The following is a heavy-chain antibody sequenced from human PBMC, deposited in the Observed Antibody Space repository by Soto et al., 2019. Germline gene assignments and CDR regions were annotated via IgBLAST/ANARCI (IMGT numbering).Heavy chain of an antibody. V-gene: IGHV1-2*02. CDR3: ARDLGRLGSLGGMDV. J-gene: IGHJ6*02. CDR1: GYTFTGYY. Sequence: ASVKVSCKASGYTFTGYYMHWVRQAPGQGLEWMGWINPNSGGTNYAQKFQGRVTMTRDTSISTAYMELSRLRSDDTAVYYCARDLGRLGSLGGMDVWGQGTTVTASS. CDR2: INPNSGGT. D-gene: IGHD3-16*01.